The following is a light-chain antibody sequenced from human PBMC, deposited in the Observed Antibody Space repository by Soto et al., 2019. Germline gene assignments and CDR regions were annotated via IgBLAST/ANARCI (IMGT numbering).Light chain of an antibody. CDR1: QSVSSY. J-gene: IGKJ5*01. V-gene: IGKV3-11*01. CDR3: QQRSNWRT. CDR2: DAS. Sequence: EIVLTQSPGTLSFSPGERATLSCRASQSVSSYLAWYQQKPGQAPRLLIYDASNRATGIPARFSGSGSGTDFTLTISSLEPEDFAVYYCQQRSNWRTFGQGTRLEIK.